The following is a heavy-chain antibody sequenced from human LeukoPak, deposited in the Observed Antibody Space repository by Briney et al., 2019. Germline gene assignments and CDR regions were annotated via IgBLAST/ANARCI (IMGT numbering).Heavy chain of an antibody. J-gene: IGHJ4*02. CDR3: ARVHILTGYYQIGVFDY. D-gene: IGHD3-9*01. CDR2: ISSSSSYI. CDR1: GFTFSSYS. V-gene: IGHV3-21*01. Sequence: GGSLRLSCAASGFTFSSYSMNWVRQAPGKRLEWVSSISSSSSYIYYADSVKGRFTISRDNAKNSLYLQMNSLRAEDTAVYYCARVHILTGYYQIGVFDYWGQGTLVTVSS.